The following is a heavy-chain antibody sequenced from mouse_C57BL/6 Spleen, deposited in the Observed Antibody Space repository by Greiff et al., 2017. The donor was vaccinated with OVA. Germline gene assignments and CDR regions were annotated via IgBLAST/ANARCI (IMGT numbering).Heavy chain of an antibody. J-gene: IGHJ4*01. CDR2: INPNNGGT. D-gene: IGHD3-3*01. V-gene: IGHV1-18*01. CDR3: ARNGDNYAMDY. Sequence: EVQLQQSGPELVKPGASVKIPCKASGYTFTDSNMDWVKQSHGKSLEWIGDINPNNGGTIYNQKFKGKATLTVDKSSSTAYMELRRLTSEDTAVYYCARNGDNYAMDYWGQGNSVTVSS. CDR1: GYTFTDSN.